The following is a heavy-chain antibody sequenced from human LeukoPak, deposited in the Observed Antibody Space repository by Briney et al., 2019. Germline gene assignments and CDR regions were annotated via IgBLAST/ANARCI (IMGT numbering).Heavy chain of an antibody. CDR3: VREAGSGSYGVY. CDR2: ISPDGSRT. D-gene: IGHD3-10*01. V-gene: IGHV3-74*01. Sequence: GGSLRLSCAASGFTFSSYWMHWVRQAPGQGLVWVSRISPDGSRTSYADSVKGRFTISRDDAKNTLYLQMSSLRAEDTAIYYCVREAGSGSYGVYWGQGTLATVSS. CDR1: GFTFSSYW. J-gene: IGHJ4*02.